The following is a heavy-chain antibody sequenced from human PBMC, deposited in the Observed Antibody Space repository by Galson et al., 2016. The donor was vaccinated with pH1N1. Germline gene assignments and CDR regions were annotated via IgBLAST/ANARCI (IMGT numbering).Heavy chain of an antibody. Sequence: SVKVSCKASGYTFTGYFMHWVRQAPGQGLEWMGWINPNNGGTNYAQKFQGGVTLTRDASISTAYMELSRLRSDDTAVYYCARDLYYDTSGYYPLDPWGQGTLVTVSS. CDR2: INPNNGGT. V-gene: IGHV1-2*02. CDR1: GYTFTGYF. J-gene: IGHJ5*02. CDR3: ARDLYYDTSGYYPLDP. D-gene: IGHD3-22*01.